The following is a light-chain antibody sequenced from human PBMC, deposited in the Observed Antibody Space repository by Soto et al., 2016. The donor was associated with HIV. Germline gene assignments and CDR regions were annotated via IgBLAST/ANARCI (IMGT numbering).Light chain of an antibody. V-gene: IGKV1-5*03. CDR2: KAS. J-gene: IGKJ1*01. CDR1: QDITTW. Sequence: DIQMTQSPSTLSASVGDRVTITCRASQDITTWLAWYQQKPGKPPNLLIYKASNLQNGVPSRFSGSGSGTEFTLSINSLQPDDFATYHCQWYDDFPKFAQGTKVDIK. CDR3: QWYDDFPK.